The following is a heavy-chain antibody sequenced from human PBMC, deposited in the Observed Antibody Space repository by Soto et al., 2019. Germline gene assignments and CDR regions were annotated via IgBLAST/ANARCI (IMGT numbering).Heavy chain of an antibody. D-gene: IGHD2-2*01. CDR3: AKEVEDIVVVPAAMEYYYYYYYMEV. J-gene: IGHJ6*03. Sequence: GGSLRLSCAASGFTFDDYAMHWVRQAPGKGLEWVSGISWNSGSIGYADSVKGRFTISRDNAKNSLYLQMNSLRAEDTALYYCAKEVEDIVVVPAAMEYYYYYYYMEVWGKGTTVTVSS. CDR1: GFTFDDYA. CDR2: ISWNSGSI. V-gene: IGHV3-9*01.